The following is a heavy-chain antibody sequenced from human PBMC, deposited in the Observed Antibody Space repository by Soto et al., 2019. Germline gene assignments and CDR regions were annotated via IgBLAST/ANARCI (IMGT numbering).Heavy chain of an antibody. CDR1: GLTFSIAW. J-gene: IGHJ3*02. Sequence: EEQLVESGGGLVERGGSLRLSCAASGLTFSIAWLSWVRQAPGKGLEWVGLIKNEADGGTTDNAATVKDRITISRDDSKSTLYLQMNSLKTEDTAVYYCTSMNDRDAFDIWGQGTMVTVSS. CDR3: TSMNDRDAFDI. V-gene: IGHV3-15*01. CDR2: IKNEADGGTT. D-gene: IGHD1-1*01.